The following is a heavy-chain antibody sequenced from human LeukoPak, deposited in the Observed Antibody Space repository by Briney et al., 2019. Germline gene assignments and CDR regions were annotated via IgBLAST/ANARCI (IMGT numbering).Heavy chain of an antibody. CDR1: GGSISSHY. V-gene: IGHV4-59*11. Sequence: SETLSLTCTVSGGSISSHYWTWIRQPPGKGLEWIGYIYDSGSTNYNPSLKSRVTISVDTSKNQFSLKLSFVTAADTAVYYCARVPRYYYYMDVWGEGTTVTVSS. CDR3: ARVPRYYYYMDV. J-gene: IGHJ6*03. CDR2: IYDSGST.